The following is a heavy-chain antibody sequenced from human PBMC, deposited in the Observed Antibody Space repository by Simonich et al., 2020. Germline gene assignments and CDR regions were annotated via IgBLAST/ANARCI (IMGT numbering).Heavy chain of an antibody. Sequence: QVQLQQWGAGLLKPSETLSLTCAVYGGSFSGYYWSWIRQPPGKGLGWIGEINHSGSTNYNPSLKSRATISVDTSKNQFSMMLSSVTAADTAVYYCARHTVKSIAATNYYYGMDVWGQGTTVTVSS. V-gene: IGHV4-34*01. D-gene: IGHD6-13*01. CDR3: ARHTVKSIAATNYYYGMDV. CDR2: INHSGST. CDR1: GGSFSGYY. J-gene: IGHJ6*02.